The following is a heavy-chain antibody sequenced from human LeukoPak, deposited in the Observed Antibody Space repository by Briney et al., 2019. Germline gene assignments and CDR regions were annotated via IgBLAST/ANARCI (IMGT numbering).Heavy chain of an antibody. CDR2: IYRGGDI. D-gene: IGHD6-13*01. Sequence: GGSLRLSCAASGFTVSSNYMSWVRQAPGKGLEYVSLIYRGGDIYYADSVKGRFTISRDNSKNTLYLQMDSLRAEDTAVYFCAGDGGSSNWYYYWGQGTLVTVSS. V-gene: IGHV3-66*01. CDR3: AGDGGSSNWYYY. J-gene: IGHJ4*02. CDR1: GFTVSSNY.